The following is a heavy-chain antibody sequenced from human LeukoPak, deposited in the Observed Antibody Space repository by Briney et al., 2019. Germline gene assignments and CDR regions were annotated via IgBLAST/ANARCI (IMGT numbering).Heavy chain of an antibody. D-gene: IGHD3-16*01. Sequence: GGSLRLSCSASGFTFSSFALSWVRQAPGKGLEWVSGIIANDGNAYYADSVKGRFTISRDNSKNTLYLQMNSLRAEDTAVYSCAKIMDSIHCWGQGTLVTVSS. V-gene: IGHV3-23*01. CDR3: AKIMDSIHC. CDR1: GFTFSSFA. CDR2: IIANDGNA. J-gene: IGHJ4*02.